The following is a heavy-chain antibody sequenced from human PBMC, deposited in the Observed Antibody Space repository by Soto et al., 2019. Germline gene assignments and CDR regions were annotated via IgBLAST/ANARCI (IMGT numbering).Heavy chain of an antibody. J-gene: IGHJ4*02. CDR3: ARQQAMDY. Sequence: QVQLVQSGAEVKKPGASVKVSCKASGYTFVNYEIHWVRQATGQGLEWLGWMNPHSGDTFYAQNFQGRVTMTRNTSITTAYMELNSLKSEDPAVYYCARQQAMDYWGQGTLVTVSS. V-gene: IGHV1-8*01. CDR2: MNPHSGDT. CDR1: GYTFVNYE.